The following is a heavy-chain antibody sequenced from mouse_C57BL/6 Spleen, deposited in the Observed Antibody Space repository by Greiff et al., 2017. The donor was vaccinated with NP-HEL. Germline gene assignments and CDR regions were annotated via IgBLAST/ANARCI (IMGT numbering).Heavy chain of an antibody. D-gene: IGHD2-4*01. CDR3: AREYDYDEDYFDY. CDR2: ISYDGSN. Sequence: EVQLQESGPGLVKPSQSLSLTCSVTGYSITSGYYWNWIRQFPGNKLEWMGYISYDGSNNYNPSLKNRISITRDTSKNQFFLKLNSVTTEDTATYYCAREYDYDEDYFDYWGQGTTLTVSS. CDR1: GYSITSGYY. V-gene: IGHV3-6*01. J-gene: IGHJ2*01.